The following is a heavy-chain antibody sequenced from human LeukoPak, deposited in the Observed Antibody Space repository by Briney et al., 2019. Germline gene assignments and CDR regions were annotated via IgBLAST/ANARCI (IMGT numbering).Heavy chain of an antibody. CDR2: ITGLGTV. V-gene: IGHV3-23*01. D-gene: IGHD3-22*01. Sequence: PGGSLTPSCVASGFTFNSYAMSWVRQAPGKGLEWVSAITGLGTVDNAGSVRGRFTISRDNSKSTLFLQMDSLKPEDTATYYCARRRYESSGHFDYWGQGALVTVSS. J-gene: IGHJ4*02. CDR1: GFTFNSYA. CDR3: ARRRYESSGHFDY.